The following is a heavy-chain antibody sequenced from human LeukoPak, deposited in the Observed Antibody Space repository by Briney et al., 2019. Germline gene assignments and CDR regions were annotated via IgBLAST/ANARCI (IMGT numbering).Heavy chain of an antibody. V-gene: IGHV3-21*01. CDR1: GSTFSDYT. J-gene: IGHJ6*03. Sequence: GGSLRLSCAASGSTFSDYTMNWVRQAPGKGLEWVSSISSSSSYIYYADSVKGRFTISRDNAKNSLYLQMNSLRAEDTAVYYCARDSIRFLEWLSNPYYYYMDVWGKGTTVTVSS. CDR2: ISSSSSYI. CDR3: ARDSIRFLEWLSNPYYYYMDV. D-gene: IGHD3-3*01.